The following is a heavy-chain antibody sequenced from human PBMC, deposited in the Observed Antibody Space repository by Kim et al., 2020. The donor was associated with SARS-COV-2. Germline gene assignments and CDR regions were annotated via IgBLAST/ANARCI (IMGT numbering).Heavy chain of an antibody. J-gene: IGHJ4*02. CDR2: ISGDDT. CDR1: GFTFSSCA. Sequence: GGSLRLSCAASGFTFSSCAMGWVRQAPGKGLEWVSAISGDDTFYADSVKGRFTISRDISKNTLYLQMDSLRGEDTAVYYCAKGAPAVRLTDYWGQGTLVTVSS. D-gene: IGHD1-26*01. V-gene: IGHV3-23*01. CDR3: AKGAPAVRLTDY.